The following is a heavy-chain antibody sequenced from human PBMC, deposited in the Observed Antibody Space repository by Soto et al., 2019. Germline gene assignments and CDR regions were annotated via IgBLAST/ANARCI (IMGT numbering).Heavy chain of an antibody. CDR1: GFTFSSYA. Sequence: EVQLLESGGRLVQPGGSLTPSCAASGFTFSSYAMSWVRQAPGKGLEWVSAISGSGGNTYYADSVKGRFTISRDNSKNTLYLQTNTLRAEDTALYYCAKGREGFGNDAFDIWGQGTMVTVSS. CDR3: AKGREGFGNDAFDI. J-gene: IGHJ3*02. V-gene: IGHV3-23*01. D-gene: IGHD3-10*01. CDR2: ISGSGGNT.